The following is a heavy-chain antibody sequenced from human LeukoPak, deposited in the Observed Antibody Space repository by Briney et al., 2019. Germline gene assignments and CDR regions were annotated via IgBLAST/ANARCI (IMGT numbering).Heavy chain of an antibody. V-gene: IGHV3-53*05. CDR1: GFTVSSNY. J-gene: IGHJ4*02. CDR3: AKDPGGSSYYYPDY. Sequence: GGSLRLSCAASGFTVSSNYMSWVRQAPGKGLEWVSEIYSDGSTYYAASVKGRFTISRDNSKNTLYLRMNSLRTDDTAVYYCAKDPGGSSYYYPDYWDQGTLVTVSS. CDR2: IYSDGST. D-gene: IGHD3-22*01.